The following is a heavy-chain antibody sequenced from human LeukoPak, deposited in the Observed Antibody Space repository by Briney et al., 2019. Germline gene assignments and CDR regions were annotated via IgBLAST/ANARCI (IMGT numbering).Heavy chain of an antibody. CDR3: AAGSGWYFGAFDI. Sequence: GGSLRLSCAASGFTFRSYAMHWVRQAPGKGLEWVAVISYDGSNKYYADSVKGRFTISRDNSKNTLYLQMNSLRAEDTAVYYCAAGSGWYFGAFDIWGQGTMVTVSS. CDR2: ISYDGSNK. J-gene: IGHJ3*02. CDR1: GFTFRSYA. D-gene: IGHD6-19*01. V-gene: IGHV3-30-3*01.